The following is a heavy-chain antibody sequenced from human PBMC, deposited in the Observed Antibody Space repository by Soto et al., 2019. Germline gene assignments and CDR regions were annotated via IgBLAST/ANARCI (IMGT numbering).Heavy chain of an antibody. D-gene: IGHD3-3*01. Sequence: QVQLAQSGAEVKKPGSSVKVSCKASGGTFSSYAISWVRQAPGQGLEWMGGIIPIFGTANYAQKFQGRVTITADESTSTAYMELSSLRSEDTAVYYCARGQVGGVVSLGGMDVWGQGTTVTVSS. CDR1: GGTFSSYA. J-gene: IGHJ6*02. CDR3: ARGQVGGVVSLGGMDV. V-gene: IGHV1-69*01. CDR2: IIPIFGTA.